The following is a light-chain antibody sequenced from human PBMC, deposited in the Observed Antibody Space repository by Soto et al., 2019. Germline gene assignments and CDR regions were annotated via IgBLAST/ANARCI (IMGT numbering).Light chain of an antibody. CDR2: GAS. V-gene: IGKV3-20*01. CDR1: QTVTSNY. CDR3: QQYGTSPPLT. J-gene: IGKJ4*01. Sequence: IVLRHSPGTLSLSQGERATLSCRAIQTVTSNYLAWYQQKPAQAPRLLIYGASSRATGIPDRFSGSGSATDFTLTITRLEPEDFAVYYCQQYGTSPPLTFGGGTKVDIK.